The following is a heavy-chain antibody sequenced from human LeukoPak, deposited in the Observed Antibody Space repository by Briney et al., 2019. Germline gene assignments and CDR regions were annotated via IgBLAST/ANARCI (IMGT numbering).Heavy chain of an antibody. Sequence: GGSLRLSCAASGFTFSSYAMSWVRQAPGKGLEWVSAISGSGGSTYYADSVKARLTISRDNSKNTLYLQMNSLRGEDTAVYYCAKGDPYRGNRPARFDYWGQGTLVTVSS. CDR2: ISGSGGST. D-gene: IGHD1-26*01. CDR3: AKGDPYRGNRPARFDY. CDR1: GFTFSSYA. J-gene: IGHJ4*02. V-gene: IGHV3-23*01.